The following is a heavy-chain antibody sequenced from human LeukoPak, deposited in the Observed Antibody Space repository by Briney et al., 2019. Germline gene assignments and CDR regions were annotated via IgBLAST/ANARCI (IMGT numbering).Heavy chain of an antibody. CDR1: GGTFSSYA. D-gene: IGHD6-19*01. CDR3: ARDRRSSGWCWFDP. Sequence: GASVKVSCKASGGTFSSYAISWVRQAPGQGLEWMGRIIPIHGIANYAQKFQGRVTITADKSTSTAYMELSNLRAEDTAVYYCARDRRSSGWCWFDPWGQGTLVTVSS. V-gene: IGHV1-69*04. J-gene: IGHJ5*02. CDR2: IIPIHGIA.